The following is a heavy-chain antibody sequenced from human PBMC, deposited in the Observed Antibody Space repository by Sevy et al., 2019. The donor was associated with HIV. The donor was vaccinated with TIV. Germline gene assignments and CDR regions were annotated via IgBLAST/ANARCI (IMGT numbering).Heavy chain of an antibody. V-gene: IGHV3-15*01. Sequence: GGSLRLSCVASGFTFRNAWMTWVRQVPGKGLEWVGRILINPDGGTTDYAAPGKGRFIISRDDSKNKLYLQMNSLKTEDTAVYYCSTDIVVQSGYSYDFSRINPDFSHNSGADVWGQGTTVTVSS. CDR1: GFTFRNAW. J-gene: IGHJ6*02. D-gene: IGHD5-18*01. CDR2: ILINPDGGTT. CDR3: STDIVVQSGYSYDFSRINPDFSHNSGADV.